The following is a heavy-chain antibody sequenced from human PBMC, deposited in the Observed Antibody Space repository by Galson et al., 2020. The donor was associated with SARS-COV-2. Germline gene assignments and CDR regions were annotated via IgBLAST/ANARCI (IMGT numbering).Heavy chain of an antibody. Sequence: SETLSLTCTVSGGSISSYYWSWIRQPPGKGLEWIGYIYYSGSTNYNPSLKSRVTISVDTSKNQFSLKLSSVTAADMAVYYCARFGMTTVVIGASDAFDIWGQGTMVTVSS. CDR2: IYYSGST. D-gene: IGHD4-17*01. V-gene: IGHV4-59*01. J-gene: IGHJ3*02. CDR1: GGSISSYY. CDR3: ARFGMTTVVIGASDAFDI.